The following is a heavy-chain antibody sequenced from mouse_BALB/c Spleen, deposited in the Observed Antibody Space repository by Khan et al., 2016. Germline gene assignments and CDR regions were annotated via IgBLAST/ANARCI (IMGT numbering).Heavy chain of an antibody. J-gene: IGHJ4*01. V-gene: IGHV1S137*01. CDR2: ISTYYGDT. CDR1: GYTFTDYA. Sequence: VQLQESGAELVRPGVSVKISCKGSGYTFTDYAMHWVKQSHAKNLEWIGVISTYYGDTSYNQKFEDKATMTVDKSSSTAYMELARLTSEDSAIYYCAREGLNYDYAMDYWGQGTSVTVSS. CDR3: AREGLNYDYAMDY. D-gene: IGHD2-1*01.